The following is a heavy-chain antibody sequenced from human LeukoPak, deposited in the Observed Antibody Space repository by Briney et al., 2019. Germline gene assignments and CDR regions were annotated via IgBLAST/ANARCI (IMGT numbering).Heavy chain of an antibody. J-gene: IGHJ4*02. Sequence: PSETLSLTCSLSGDSISTYHWNWIRKPPGEGLEWIAYMQSTGVSKYNPSLKSRVTMVVDMSTNQVVLNLRSVTAADTAVYYCARDKRHSYGRYFEHWGQGLLVTVSS. CDR3: ARDKRHSYGRYFEH. D-gene: IGHD5-18*01. V-gene: IGHV4-59*01. CDR1: GDSISTYH. CDR2: MQSTGVS.